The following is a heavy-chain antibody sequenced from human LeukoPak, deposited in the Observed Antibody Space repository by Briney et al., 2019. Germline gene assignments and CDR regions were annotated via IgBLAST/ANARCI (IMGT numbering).Heavy chain of an antibody. CDR2: IIPIFGTA. J-gene: IGHJ4*02. V-gene: IGHV1-69*13. CDR1: GGTFSIYA. Sequence: SVKVSCKASGGTFSIYAISWVRQAPGQGLEWMGGIIPIFGTANYAQKFQGRVTITADESTSTAYMELSSLRSEDTAVYYCARSSYGQNRYYYDSSGQLDYWGQGTLVTVSS. CDR3: ARSSYGQNRYYYDSSGQLDY. D-gene: IGHD3-22*01.